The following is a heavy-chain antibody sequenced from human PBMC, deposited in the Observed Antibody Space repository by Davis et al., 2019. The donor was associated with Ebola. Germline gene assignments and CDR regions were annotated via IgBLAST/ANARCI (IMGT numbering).Heavy chain of an antibody. D-gene: IGHD2/OR15-2a*01. CDR2: ISGSGERT. CDR3: AKGPSHGSLSY. V-gene: IGHV3-23*01. Sequence: GESLKISCVASGLSLSNYAATWVRQAPGKGLEWVSAISGSGERTYYVESVKGRFTISRDNSNNALYLQMNSLRAEDTAVYYCAKGPSHGSLSYWGQGTLVTVSS. CDR1: GLSLSNYA. J-gene: IGHJ4*02.